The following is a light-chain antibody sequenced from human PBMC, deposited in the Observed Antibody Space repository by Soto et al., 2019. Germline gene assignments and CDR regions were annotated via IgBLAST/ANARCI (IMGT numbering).Light chain of an antibody. V-gene: IGKV3-15*01. Sequence: EIVMTQSPATLSVSPGGRATLSCRASQSISDTLAWYQQKPGQAPRLLIYGASTRAPGFPARFSGSGSGTDFTLTISSLQSEDFAVYYCHQRDTWPRTFGQGTKLEMK. CDR2: GAS. CDR1: QSISDT. J-gene: IGKJ2*01. CDR3: HQRDTWPRT.